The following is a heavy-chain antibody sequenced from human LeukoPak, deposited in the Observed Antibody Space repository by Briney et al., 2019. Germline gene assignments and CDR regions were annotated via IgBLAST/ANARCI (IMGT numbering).Heavy chain of an antibody. CDR3: ARSSDYYDSSGYYRDDAFDI. V-gene: IGHV1-8*01. CDR1: GYTFTSYD. Sequence: GASVKVSCKASGYTFTSYDINWVRQATGQGLEWMGWMNPNSGNTGYAQKFQGRVTMTRSTSISTAYMELSSLRSEDTAVYYCARSSDYYDSSGYYRDDAFDIWGQGTMVTVSS. J-gene: IGHJ3*02. CDR2: MNPNSGNT. D-gene: IGHD3-22*01.